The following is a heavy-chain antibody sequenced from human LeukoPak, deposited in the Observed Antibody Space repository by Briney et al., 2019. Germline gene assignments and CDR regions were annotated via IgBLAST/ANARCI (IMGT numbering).Heavy chain of an antibody. CDR1: GYTFTGHY. D-gene: IGHD3-22*01. V-gene: IGHV1-2*04. J-gene: IGHJ5*02. CDR2: IQPSSGGT. Sequence: XASVTVSCKASGYTFTGHYMHWVRQAPGQGLEWMGWIQPSSGGTKYAQKFEGWVTMTSDTSIITAYMDLSRLKSDDTAVYYCARGAYYYDSSGYYWFDHWGQGTLVTVSS. CDR3: ARGAYYYDSSGYYWFDH.